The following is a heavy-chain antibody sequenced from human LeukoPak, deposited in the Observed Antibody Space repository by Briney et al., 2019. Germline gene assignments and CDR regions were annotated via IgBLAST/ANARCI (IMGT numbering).Heavy chain of an antibody. D-gene: IGHD3-3*01. CDR1: GFTFSSYW. CDR2: INSDGSST. CDR3: ARVLYYDFWSGYYNYYFDY. V-gene: IGHV3-74*01. Sequence: LPGGSLRLSCAAPGFTFSSYWMHWVRQAPGKGLVWVSRINSDGSSTSYADSVKGRFTISRDNAKNTLYLQMNSLRAEDTAVYYCARVLYYDFWSGYYNYYFDYWGQGTLVTVSS. J-gene: IGHJ4*02.